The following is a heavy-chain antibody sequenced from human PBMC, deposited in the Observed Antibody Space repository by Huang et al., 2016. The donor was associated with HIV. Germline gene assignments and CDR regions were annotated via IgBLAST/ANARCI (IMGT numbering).Heavy chain of an antibody. Sequence: QVQLVQSGAEVKKPGSSVKVSCEDSGGSFSSHTFSWVRQAPGQGLEWMGGIIPIFGTPTEAQKFQGRLTMTADESTSTVYMELNSLTSEDTAVYYCARHYDDLEVAAFDVWGQGTMVTVSS. CDR3: ARHYDDLEVAAFDV. V-gene: IGHV1-69*13. D-gene: IGHD4-17*01. CDR1: GGSFSSHT. CDR2: IIPIFGTP. J-gene: IGHJ3*01.